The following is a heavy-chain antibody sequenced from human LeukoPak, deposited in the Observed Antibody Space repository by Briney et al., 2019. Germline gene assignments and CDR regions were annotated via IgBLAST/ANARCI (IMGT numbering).Heavy chain of an antibody. Sequence: PGGSLRLSCAASGFTFSSYTMNWVRQAPGKGLEWVAAISSSSRDIFYADSVKGRFSISRDNTQNSLSLQMSSLKAEDTAVYYCAREAAATLFDYWGQGTLVTVSS. D-gene: IGHD1-26*01. J-gene: IGHJ4*02. CDR2: ISSSSRDI. CDR3: AREAAATLFDY. CDR1: GFTFSSYT. V-gene: IGHV3-21*01.